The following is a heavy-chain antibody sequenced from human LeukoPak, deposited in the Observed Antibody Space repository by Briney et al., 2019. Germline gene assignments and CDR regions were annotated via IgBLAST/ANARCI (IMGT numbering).Heavy chain of an antibody. CDR3: ARGAYGDYEFDY. V-gene: IGHV3-21*01. Sequence: GGSLSPPCAAPGFPLSANSINWVGRPQGKGLKWASSISSSSSYIYYADSVKGRFTISRDNAKNSLYLQMNSLRAEDTAVYYCARGAYGDYEFDYWGQGTLVTVSS. CDR2: ISSSSSYI. D-gene: IGHD4-17*01. J-gene: IGHJ4*02. CDR1: GFPLSANS.